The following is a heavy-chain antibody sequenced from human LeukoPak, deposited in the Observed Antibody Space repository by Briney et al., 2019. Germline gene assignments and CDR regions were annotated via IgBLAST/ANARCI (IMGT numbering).Heavy chain of an antibody. D-gene: IGHD6-19*01. CDR3: ARDLSPIALADRERDY. J-gene: IGHJ4*02. CDR1: GYTFTSYY. CDR2: INPSGGST. Sequence: ASVKASCKASGYTFTSYYMHWVRQAPGQGLEWMGIINPSGGSTSYAQKFQGRVTMTRDTSTSTVYMELSSLRSEDTAVYYCARDLSPIALADRERDYWGQGTLVTVSS. V-gene: IGHV1-46*01.